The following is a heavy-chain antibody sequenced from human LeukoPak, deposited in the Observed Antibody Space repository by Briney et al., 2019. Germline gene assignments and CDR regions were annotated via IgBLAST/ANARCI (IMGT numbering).Heavy chain of an antibody. Sequence: GGSLRLSCAVSGLTFSSSWMDWVRQAPGKGLEWVASISPDGNKKYSADSVKGRFTISRDNSKNTLYLQMNSLRAEDTAVYYCAKRRFDYWGQGTLVTVSS. V-gene: IGHV3-7*01. J-gene: IGHJ4*02. CDR3: AKRRFDY. CDR1: GLTFSSSW. CDR2: ISPDGNKK.